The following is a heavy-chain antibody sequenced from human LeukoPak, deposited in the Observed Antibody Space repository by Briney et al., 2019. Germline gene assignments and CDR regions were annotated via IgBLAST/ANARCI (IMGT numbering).Heavy chain of an antibody. CDR1: GGSISSYY. CDR2: IYYSGST. J-gene: IGHJ4*02. Sequence: PSETLSLTCTVSGGSISSYYWSWIRQPPGKGLEWIGYIYYSGSTNYNPSLKSRVTISVDTSKNQFSLKLSSVTAADTAVYYCASPPETGVDYWGQGTLVTVSS. V-gene: IGHV4-59*12. CDR3: ASPPETGVDY. D-gene: IGHD7-27*01.